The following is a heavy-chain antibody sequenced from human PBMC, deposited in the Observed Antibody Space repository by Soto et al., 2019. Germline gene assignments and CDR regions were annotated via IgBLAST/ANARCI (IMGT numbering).Heavy chain of an antibody. D-gene: IGHD3-10*02. Sequence: PSETLSLTCAVYGGSFSGYYWTWIRQPPGKGLEWIGENTHSGSTNYNPSLKSRVTISVDTSKNQFSLNLNSVTAADTAVYYCARSSVRGWSYWGQGTLVTVSS. CDR1: GGSFSGYY. V-gene: IGHV4-34*01. CDR2: NTHSGST. J-gene: IGHJ4*02. CDR3: ARSSVRGWSY.